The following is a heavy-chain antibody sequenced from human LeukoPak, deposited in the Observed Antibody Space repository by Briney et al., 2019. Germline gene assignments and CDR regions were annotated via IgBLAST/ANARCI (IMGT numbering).Heavy chain of an antibody. J-gene: IGHJ3*01. CDR3: ARDSQYDFDV. CDR2: ISGGSGAI. V-gene: IGHV3-48*02. CDR1: GFTFSSYS. Sequence: PGGSLRLSCAASGFTFSSYSINWVRQAPGKGLEWVSYISGGSGAIYYADSVKGRFTISRDNAKNSLYLQMSSLKDEDTAVYYCARDSQYDFDVWGQGTMVTVSS.